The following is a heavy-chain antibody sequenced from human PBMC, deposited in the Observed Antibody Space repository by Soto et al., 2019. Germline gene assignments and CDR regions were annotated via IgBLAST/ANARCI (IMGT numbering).Heavy chain of an antibody. Sequence: PGGSLKLSCTGLGFNFSGSALHWVRQPSGKGLEWVGRIRGRAKKYATSYATSVRGRFYLSRDDSKNTAFLQMNSPRDEDTGVYFCCGRGRDSLQDIWGQGTLVTVSS. CDR1: GFNFSGSA. V-gene: IGHV3-73*01. CDR3: CGRGRDSLQDI. CDR2: IRGRAKKYAT. J-gene: IGHJ4*02. D-gene: IGHD2-21*02.